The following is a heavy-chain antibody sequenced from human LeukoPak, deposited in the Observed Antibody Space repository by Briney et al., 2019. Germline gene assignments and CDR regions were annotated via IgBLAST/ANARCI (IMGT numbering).Heavy chain of an antibody. Sequence: SETLSLTCTVAGGSISSNYWSWIRQPPGEGLEWIGYIYYSGSTNYNPSLKSRVTMSVDTSKNQFSLKLSSVTAADTAVYYCARDSGTTGEVKFDPWGQGTLVTVSS. CDR3: ARDSGTTGEVKFDP. J-gene: IGHJ5*02. V-gene: IGHV4-59*12. CDR1: GGSISSNY. CDR2: IYYSGST. D-gene: IGHD3-10*01.